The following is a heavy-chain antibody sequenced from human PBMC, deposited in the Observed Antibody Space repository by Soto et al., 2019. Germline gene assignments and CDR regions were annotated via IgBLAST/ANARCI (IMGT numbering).Heavy chain of an antibody. V-gene: IGHV3-30-3*01. D-gene: IGHD3-9*01. Sequence: GGSLRLSCAASGFTFSSYAMHWVRQAPGKGLEWVAVISYDGSNKYYADSVKGRFTISRDNSKNTLYLQMNSLRAEDTAVYYCARGADILTGYYYYGMDVWGQGTTVTVAS. CDR1: GFTFSSYA. CDR2: ISYDGSNK. CDR3: ARGADILTGYYYYGMDV. J-gene: IGHJ6*02.